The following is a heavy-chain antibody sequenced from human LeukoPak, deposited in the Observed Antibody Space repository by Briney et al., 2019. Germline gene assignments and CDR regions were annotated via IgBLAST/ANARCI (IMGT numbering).Heavy chain of an antibody. V-gene: IGHV3-53*01. D-gene: IGHD6-19*01. CDR2: IYSGGST. J-gene: IGHJ4*02. CDR1: GFTVSSNY. CDR3: ARESSGWWGFDY. Sequence: TGGSLRLSCAASGFTVSSNYMSWVRQAPGKGLEWVSVIYSGGSTYYADSVKGRFTISRDNSKNTLYLQMNSLRAEDTAVYYCARESSGWWGFDYWGQGTLVTVSS.